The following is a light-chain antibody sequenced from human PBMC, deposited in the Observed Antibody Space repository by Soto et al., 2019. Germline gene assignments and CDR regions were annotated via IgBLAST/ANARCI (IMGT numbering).Light chain of an antibody. V-gene: IGKV4-1*01. CDR2: WAS. CDR1: RSVLYSSNNKNY. J-gene: IGKJ1*01. CDR3: QQYYSTPRT. Sequence: DIVMTQSPDSLAVSLGERATINCKSSRSVLYSSNNKNYLAWYQQKPGQPPKLLIYWASTRESGGPDRFSGSGSGTDFTLASSSLQAEDVAVYYCQQYYSTPRTFGQGTKGEIK.